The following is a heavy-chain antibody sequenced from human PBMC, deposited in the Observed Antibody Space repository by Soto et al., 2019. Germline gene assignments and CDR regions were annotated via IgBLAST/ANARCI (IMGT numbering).Heavy chain of an antibody. CDR1: GFTFSSYG. CDR2: ISYDGSNK. V-gene: IGHV3-30*18. D-gene: IGHD5-18*01. J-gene: IGHJ4*02. CDR3: AKDYSLDY. Sequence: GGSLRLSCAASGFTFSSYGMHWVRQAPGKGLEWVAVISYDGSNKYYADSVKGRFTISRDNSKNTLYLQMNSLRAEDTAVYYCAKDYSLDYWGQGTLVTVSS.